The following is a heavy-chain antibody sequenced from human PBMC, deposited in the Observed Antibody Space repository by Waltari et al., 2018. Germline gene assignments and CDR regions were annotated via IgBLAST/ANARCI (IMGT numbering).Heavy chain of an antibody. Sequence: QLQLQESGPGLVKPSETLSLTCTVSGGSISSSSYYWGWIRQPPGKGLEWIGSIYYSGSTYYNPSLKSRVTISVDTSKNQFSLKLSSVTAADTAVYYCAIYDFSGGMDVWGQGTTVTVSS. J-gene: IGHJ6*02. V-gene: IGHV4-39*07. CDR2: IYYSGST. D-gene: IGHD3-3*01. CDR3: AIYDFSGGMDV. CDR1: GGSISSSSYY.